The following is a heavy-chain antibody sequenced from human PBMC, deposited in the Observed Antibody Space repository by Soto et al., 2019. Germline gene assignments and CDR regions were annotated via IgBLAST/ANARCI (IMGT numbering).Heavy chain of an antibody. V-gene: IGHV1-46*01. CDR3: ARGGEFWSGYYYYYYGMDV. D-gene: IGHD3-3*01. CDR2: INPSGGST. CDR1: GYTFTSYY. Sequence: GASVKVSCKASGYTFTSYYMHWVRQAPGQGLEWMGIINPSGGSTSYAQKFQGRVTMTRDTSTSTVYVELSSLRSEDTAVYYCARGGEFWSGYYYYYYGMDVWGQGTTVTVSS. J-gene: IGHJ6*02.